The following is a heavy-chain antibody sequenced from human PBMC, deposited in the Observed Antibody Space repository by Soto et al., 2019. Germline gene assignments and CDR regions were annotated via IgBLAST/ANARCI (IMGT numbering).Heavy chain of an antibody. J-gene: IGHJ6*02. V-gene: IGHV1-69*01. CDR1: GGTFSSYA. CDR2: IIPIFGTA. CDR3: ARDHYSSSWSTPSYYYYGMDV. D-gene: IGHD6-13*01. Sequence: QVQLVQSGAEVKKPGSSVKVSCKASGGTFSSYAISWVRQAPGQGLEWMGGIIPIFGTANYAQKFQGRVTITADESTSTAYMELSSLRSEDTAVSYCARDHYSSSWSTPSYYYYGMDVWGQGTTVTVSS.